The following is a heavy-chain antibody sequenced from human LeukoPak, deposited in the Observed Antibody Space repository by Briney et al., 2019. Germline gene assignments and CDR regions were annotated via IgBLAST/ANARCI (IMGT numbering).Heavy chain of an antibody. Sequence: GGTLRLSCAASGFTFRSYAMSWVRQAPGKGLEWVSVISGSGDSTDYADSVKGRFSISRDNSKNTLYLQMNSLRAEDTAVYYCTKSVRSIWWGGAYYFDYWGQGALDTVSS. CDR3: TKSVRSIWWGGAYYFDY. CDR1: GFTFRSYA. CDR2: ISGSGDST. J-gene: IGHJ4*02. V-gene: IGHV3-23*01. D-gene: IGHD6-13*01.